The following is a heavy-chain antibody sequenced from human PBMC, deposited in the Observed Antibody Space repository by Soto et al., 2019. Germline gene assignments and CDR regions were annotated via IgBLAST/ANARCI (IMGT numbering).Heavy chain of an antibody. Sequence: PSETLSLTCTVSGGSINNYYWTWIRQPPGEGLEWIGYIYYSGSTYYNPSLKSRVTISVDTSKNQFSLKLSSVTAADTAVYYCAREPSIWGQGTLVTVSS. CDR2: IYYSGST. CDR3: AREPSI. J-gene: IGHJ4*02. CDR1: GGSINNYY. V-gene: IGHV4-59*12.